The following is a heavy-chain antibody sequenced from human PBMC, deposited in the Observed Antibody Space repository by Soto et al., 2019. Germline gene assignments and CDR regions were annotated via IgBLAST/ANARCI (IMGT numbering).Heavy chain of an antibody. Sequence: GGSLRLSCAASGFTFSSYNRNWVRQAPGKGLEWVSSISSSSSYIYYADSVKGRFTISRDNAKNSLYLQMNSLRAEDTAVYYCARGYFDWSPFDYWGQGTLVTVSS. CDR3: ARGYFDWSPFDY. CDR2: ISSSSSYI. D-gene: IGHD3-9*01. V-gene: IGHV3-21*01. CDR1: GFTFSSYN. J-gene: IGHJ4*02.